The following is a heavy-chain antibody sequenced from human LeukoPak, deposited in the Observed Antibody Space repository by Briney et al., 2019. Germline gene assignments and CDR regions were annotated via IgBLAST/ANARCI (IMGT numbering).Heavy chain of an antibody. CDR2: IHPKSGGT. D-gene: IGHD6-13*01. V-gene: IGHV1-2*02. CDR1: GYTFTTYY. J-gene: IGHJ4*02. Sequence: GASVKVSCKASGYTFTTYYIHWVRQAPGQGLEWMGSIHPKSGGTKYAQKFQGRVTVTRDTSISAAYMELSRLTSDDTAVYYCARDPPAAGSTEFDFWGQGTLVTVSS. CDR3: ARDPPAAGSTEFDF.